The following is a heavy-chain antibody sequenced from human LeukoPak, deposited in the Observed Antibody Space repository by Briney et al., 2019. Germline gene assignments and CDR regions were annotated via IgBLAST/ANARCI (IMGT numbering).Heavy chain of an antibody. CDR2: ISGNGAHP. V-gene: IGHV3-23*01. CDR3: ATYYYDSSGYNNDGIFDY. CDR1: EFILSSYA. D-gene: IGHD3-22*01. Sequence: PGGSLRLSCEASEFILSSYAMSWVRQAPGKGLEWVSSISGNGAHPYYADSVRGRFTISRDFSRNAVYLQMSSLRVEDTAVYYCATYYYDSSGYNNDGIFDYWGQGTLVTVSS. J-gene: IGHJ4*02.